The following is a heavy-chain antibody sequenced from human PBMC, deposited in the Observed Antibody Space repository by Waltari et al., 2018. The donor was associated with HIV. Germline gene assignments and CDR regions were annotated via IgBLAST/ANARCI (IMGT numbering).Heavy chain of an antibody. CDR1: GFTFSNYV. D-gene: IGHD6-19*01. CDR3: AKGGRAVAGNWFDP. J-gene: IGHJ5*02. V-gene: IGHV3-23*01. CDR2: ISGRGGST. Sequence: EVQLLESGGGLVQPGGSLRLSCAASGFTFSNYVINWVRQAPGKGLEWVAAISGRGGSTHYADSVKGRFSISRDNSKNTLYLQMNSLRPEDTAIYYCAKGGRAVAGNWFDPWGQGTLVTVSS.